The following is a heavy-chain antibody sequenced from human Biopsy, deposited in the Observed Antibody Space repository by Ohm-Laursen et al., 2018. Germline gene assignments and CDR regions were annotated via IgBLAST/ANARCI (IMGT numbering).Heavy chain of an antibody. CDR1: GYTFTGQY. CDR2: INPHSGTT. Sequence: EASVKVSCKASGYTFTGQYLHWVRQVPGQGLEWMGWINPHSGTTKFAQDFQGRVTMTRDTSITTAYMELRRLTSDDTAVYYWAKGQDLRGGAEYFQHWGQGALVTVSS. D-gene: IGHD2-15*01. CDR3: AKGQDLRGGAEYFQH. V-gene: IGHV1-2*02. J-gene: IGHJ1*01.